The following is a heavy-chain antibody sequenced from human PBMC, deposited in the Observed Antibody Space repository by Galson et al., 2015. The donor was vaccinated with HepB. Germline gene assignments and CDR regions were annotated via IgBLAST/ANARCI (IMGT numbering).Heavy chain of an antibody. D-gene: IGHD4-17*01. CDR3: ARGGGRFGDYGSYGMDV. CDR1: GFTFSSYA. CDR2: ISYDGSNK. J-gene: IGHJ6*02. V-gene: IGHV3-30*04. Sequence: SLRLSCAATGFTFSSYAMHWVRQAPGKGLEWVAVISYDGSNKYYADSVKGRFTISRDNAKNSLYLQMNSLRAEDTAVYYCARGGGRFGDYGSYGMDVWGQGTTVTVSS.